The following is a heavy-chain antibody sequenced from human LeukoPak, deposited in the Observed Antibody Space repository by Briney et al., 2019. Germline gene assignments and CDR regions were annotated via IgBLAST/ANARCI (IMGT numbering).Heavy chain of an antibody. J-gene: IGHJ4*02. CDR1: GFTFDGYG. Sequence: GRSLRLSCAASGFTFDGYGMYWVRQAPGKGLEWVSGITWNSDDMAYADSVKGRFTISRDNAKNCLYLQMNSLRVEDTALYYCTKVTDWRTGFDYWGQGTLVAVSS. CDR2: ITWNSDDM. V-gene: IGHV3-9*01. D-gene: IGHD3-9*01. CDR3: TKVTDWRTGFDY.